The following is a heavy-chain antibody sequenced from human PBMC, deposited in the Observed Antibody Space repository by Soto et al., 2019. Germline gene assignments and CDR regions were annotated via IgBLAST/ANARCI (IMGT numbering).Heavy chain of an antibody. J-gene: IGHJ5*01. V-gene: IGHV1-45*02. CDR1: GYIFTYRY. CDR2: IIPYNGNT. Sequence: SVKVSCKASGYIFTYRYLYWVRQAPGQALEWMGWIIPYNGNTNYAQKFQDRFSITRESSLSTVYMELRSLRSDDTGMYYCARSALADDGYPYLGSWGQGTLVTVSS. CDR3: ARSALADDGYPYLGS. D-gene: IGHD5-18*01.